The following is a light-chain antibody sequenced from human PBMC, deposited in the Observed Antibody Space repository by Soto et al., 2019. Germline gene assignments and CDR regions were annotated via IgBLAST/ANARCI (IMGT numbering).Light chain of an antibody. CDR2: AAS. Sequence: DIQLTQSPSFLSASVGDRVNITCRARQGIRSFLAWYQQKVGQAPNLLIYAASTLESGVSLRFSGSGSGTEFTLTISSLQPEDFATYYCQHLNSYPRALAFGGGTKVEI. CDR3: QHLNSYPRALA. CDR1: QGIRSF. V-gene: IGKV1-9*01. J-gene: IGKJ4*01.